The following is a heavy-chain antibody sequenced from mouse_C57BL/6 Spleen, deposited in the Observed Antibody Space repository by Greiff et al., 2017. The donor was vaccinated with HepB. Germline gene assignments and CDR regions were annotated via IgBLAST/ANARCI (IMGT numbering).Heavy chain of an antibody. CDR3: VYYGSSTLGY. J-gene: IGHJ2*01. Sequence: VQLQQPGAELVKPGASVKLSCKASGYTFTSYWMHWVKQRPGQGLEWIGMIHPNSGSTNYNEKFKSKATLTVDKPSSTAYMQLSSLTSEDSAVYYCVYYGSSTLGYWGQGTTLTVSS. V-gene: IGHV1-64*01. CDR1: GYTFTSYW. CDR2: IHPNSGST. D-gene: IGHD1-1*01.